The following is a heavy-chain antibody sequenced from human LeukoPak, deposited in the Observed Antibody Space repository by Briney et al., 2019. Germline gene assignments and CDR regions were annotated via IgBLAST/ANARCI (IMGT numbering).Heavy chain of an antibody. Sequence: GGSLRLSCAASGFTFSSYEMNWVRQAPGKGLEWVANINEDGSEKYYVDSVKGRFTISRDNAKNSLYLQMNILRAEDTAVFYCLSGPGHCGQGTLVTVSS. V-gene: IGHV3-7*01. J-gene: IGHJ4*02. CDR2: INEDGSEK. CDR1: GFTFSSYE. CDR3: LSGPGH.